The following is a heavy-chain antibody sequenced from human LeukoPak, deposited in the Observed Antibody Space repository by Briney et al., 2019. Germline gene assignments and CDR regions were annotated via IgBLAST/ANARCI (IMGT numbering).Heavy chain of an antibody. CDR2: IYHSGST. D-gene: IGHD3-22*01. Sequence: TLRLSCAASGFTVSSNYMSWVRQAPGKGLEWIGYIYHSGSTYYNPSLKSRVTISVDRSKNQFSLKLSSVTAADTAVYYCARARVTMIGFDPWGQGTLVTVSS. V-gene: IGHV4-30-2*01. CDR3: ARARVTMIGFDP. CDR1: GFTVSSNY. J-gene: IGHJ5*02.